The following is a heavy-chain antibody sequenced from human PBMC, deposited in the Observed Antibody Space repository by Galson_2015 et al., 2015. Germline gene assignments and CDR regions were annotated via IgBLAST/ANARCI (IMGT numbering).Heavy chain of an antibody. CDR1: GFTFSDYY. J-gene: IGHJ5*02. D-gene: IGHD2-15*01. CDR3: ARAPGDGGDWFDP. CDR2: ISSSSSYT. Sequence: SLRLSCAASGFTFSDYYMSWIRQAPGKGLEWVSYISSSSSYTNYADSVKGRFTISRDNAKSSLYLQMNSLRAEDTAVYYCARAPGDGGDWFDPWGQGTLVTVSS. V-gene: IGHV3-11*05.